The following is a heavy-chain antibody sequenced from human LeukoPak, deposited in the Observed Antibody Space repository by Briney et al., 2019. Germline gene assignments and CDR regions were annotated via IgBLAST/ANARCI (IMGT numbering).Heavy chain of an antibody. CDR2: TYYRSKWYN. CDR3: ARGGSYSTWR. J-gene: IGHJ4*02. CDR1: GDSVSSNSAA. Sequence: SQTLSLTCAISGDSVSSNSAAWHWIRQSPSRGLEWLGRTYYRSKWYNDYAVSVKSRISINPDTSKNQFSLQLTSVTPGDTAVYYCARGGSYSTWRWGQGTLVTVSS. D-gene: IGHD3-22*01. V-gene: IGHV6-1*01.